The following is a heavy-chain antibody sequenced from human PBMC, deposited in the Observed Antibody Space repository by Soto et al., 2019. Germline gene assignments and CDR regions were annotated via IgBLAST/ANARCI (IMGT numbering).Heavy chain of an antibody. J-gene: IGHJ4*02. D-gene: IGHD3-22*01. V-gene: IGHV5-10-1*01. CDR3: ARQIYDSDTGPNFQYYFDS. Sequence: GESLKISCKGSGYSFAGYWITWVRQKPGKGLEWMGRIDPSDSQTYYSPTFRGHVTISVTKSITTVFLQWSSLRASDTAMYYCARQIYDSDTGPNFQYYFDSWGQGTPVTVS. CDR2: IDPSDSQT. CDR1: GYSFAGYW.